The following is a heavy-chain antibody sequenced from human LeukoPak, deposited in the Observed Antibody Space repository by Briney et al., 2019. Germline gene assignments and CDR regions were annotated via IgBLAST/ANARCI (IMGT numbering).Heavy chain of an antibody. CDR1: GGSISSYY. V-gene: IGHV4-59*01. D-gene: IGHD3-22*01. Sequence: SETLSLTCTVSGGSISSYYWSWIRQPPGKGLEWIGYIYYSGSTNYNPSLKSRVTISVDTSKNQFSLKLSSVTAADTAVYYCAREARTMIVVAPFDYWGQGTLVTVSS. J-gene: IGHJ4*02. CDR3: AREARTMIVVAPFDY. CDR2: IYYSGST.